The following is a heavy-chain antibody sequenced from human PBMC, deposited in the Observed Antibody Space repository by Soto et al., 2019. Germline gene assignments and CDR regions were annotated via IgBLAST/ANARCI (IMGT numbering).Heavy chain of an antibody. J-gene: IGHJ6*02. Sequence: QVQLVQSGAEMKEPGDSVRVSCEASGYTFTSYYIHWVRQAPGQGLEWMGWINPKFGDTTYAQDLQGRVSMTRDMATRTVYKEFSSLTSGHPVIYFCARNMDYYYGPGSGNGHGFWGQGTTVSVFS. CDR2: INPKFGDT. CDR3: ARNMDYYYGPGSGNGHGF. D-gene: IGHD3-10*01. CDR1: GYTFTSYY. V-gene: IGHV1-2*02.